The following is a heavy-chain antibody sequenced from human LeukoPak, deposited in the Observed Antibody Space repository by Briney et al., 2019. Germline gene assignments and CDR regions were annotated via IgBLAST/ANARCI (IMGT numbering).Heavy chain of an antibody. Sequence: SETLSLTCTVSGGSISTYYWSWIRQPPGKGLEWIGYIYYSGSTNYNPSLKSRVTISVDTSKNQFSLKLSSVTAADTAVYYCVRAATGTALGLNGFDIWGQGTMVTVSS. CDR3: VRAATGTALGLNGFDI. CDR2: IYYSGST. D-gene: IGHD1-1*01. CDR1: GGSISTYY. J-gene: IGHJ3*02. V-gene: IGHV4-59*01.